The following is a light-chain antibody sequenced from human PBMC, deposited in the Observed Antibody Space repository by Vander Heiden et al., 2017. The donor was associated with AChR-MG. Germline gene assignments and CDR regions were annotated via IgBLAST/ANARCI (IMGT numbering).Light chain of an antibody. CDR3: QSYDSSLSAVV. CDR1: SSNIGAAYD. V-gene: IGLV1-40*01. Sequence: QSVLTQPPSVSVAPGQRVTIPCTGSSSNIGAAYDVHWYQQRPGTAPKLLIYGNSNRPSGVPDRFSGSKSGTSASLAITGLQAEDEADYYCQSYDSSLSAVVFGGGTKLTVL. CDR2: GNS. J-gene: IGLJ2*01.